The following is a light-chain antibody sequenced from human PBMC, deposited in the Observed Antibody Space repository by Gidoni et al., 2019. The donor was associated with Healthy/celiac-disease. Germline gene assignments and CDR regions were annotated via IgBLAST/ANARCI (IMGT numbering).Light chain of an antibody. CDR3: QQYDNLPRT. J-gene: IGKJ2*01. CDR1: QDISNY. V-gene: IGKV1-33*01. CDR2: DAS. Sequence: DIQMTQSPSSLSASVGDRVTITRQASQDISNYLNWYQQKPGKAPKLLIYDASNLETGVPSRFSGSGSGTDFTFTISSLQPEDIATYYCQQYDNLPRTFGQETKLEIK.